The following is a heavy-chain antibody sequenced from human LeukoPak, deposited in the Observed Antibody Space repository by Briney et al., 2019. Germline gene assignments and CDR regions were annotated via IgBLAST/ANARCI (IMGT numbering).Heavy chain of an antibody. CDR3: ARDGYSSSLPDY. J-gene: IGHJ4*02. D-gene: IGHD6-13*01. CDR2: ISYDGSNK. CDR1: GFTFSSYA. V-gene: IGHV3-30-3*01. Sequence: GGSLRLSCAASGFTFSSYAMHWVRQAPGKGLEWVAVISYDGSNKYYADSVKGRFTISRDNSKNTLYLQMNSLRAEDTAVYYCARDGYSSSLPDYWGQGTLVTVSS.